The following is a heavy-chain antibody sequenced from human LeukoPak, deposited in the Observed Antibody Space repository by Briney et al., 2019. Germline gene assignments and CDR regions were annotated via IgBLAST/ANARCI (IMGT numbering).Heavy chain of an antibody. CDR2: IKQDGSEK. CDR1: GFTFSSHL. CDR3: ARDTYGSGSYDY. Sequence: PGGSLRLSCAASGFTFSSHLMSWVRQAPGKGLEWVANIKQDGSEKYYVDSVKGRFTISRDNAKNSLYLQMNSLRAEDTAVYYCARDTYGSGSYDYWGQGTLVTVSS. J-gene: IGHJ4*02. V-gene: IGHV3-7*01. D-gene: IGHD3-10*01.